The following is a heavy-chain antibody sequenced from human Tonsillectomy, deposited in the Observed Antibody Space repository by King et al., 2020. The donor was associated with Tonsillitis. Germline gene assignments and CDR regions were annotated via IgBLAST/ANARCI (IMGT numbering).Heavy chain of an antibody. CDR1: GGSISSYY. V-gene: IGHV4-59*01. Sequence: VQLQESGPGLVKPSETLSLTCTVSGGSISSYYWSWIRQPPGKGLEWIGYIYYSGSTNYNPSLKSRVTISVDTSKNQFSLMLSSVTAADTAVYYCARVISGTSTVFDYWGQGTLVTVSS. D-gene: IGHD3-10*01. CDR3: ARVISGTSTVFDY. CDR2: IYYSGST. J-gene: IGHJ4*02.